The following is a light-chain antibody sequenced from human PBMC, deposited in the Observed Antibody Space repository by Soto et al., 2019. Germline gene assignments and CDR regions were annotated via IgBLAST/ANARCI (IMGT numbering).Light chain of an antibody. CDR2: GAS. CDR1: QSVTSN. J-gene: IGKJ1*01. CDR3: QQYDKWPWT. V-gene: IGKV3-15*01. Sequence: MSLSPAALSVSPVERATLSCRASQSVTSNLAWYQQKPGQSPRLLIYGASARATGIPARFSGSGPGTVYTLTISSLQSEDFAVYYCQQYDKWPWTFGQGTKVDIK.